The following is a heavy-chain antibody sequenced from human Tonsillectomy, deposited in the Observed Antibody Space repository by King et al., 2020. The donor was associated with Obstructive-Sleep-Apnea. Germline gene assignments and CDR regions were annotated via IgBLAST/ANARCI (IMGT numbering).Heavy chain of an antibody. CDR2: ISGSGGST. D-gene: IGHD3-22*01. J-gene: IGHJ3*02. V-gene: IGHV3-23*04. CDR1: GFTFSSYA. Sequence: VQLVESGGGLVQPGGSLRLSCAASGFTFSSYAMSWVRQAQGKGLEWVSAISGSGGSTYYADSVKGRFTISRDNSKNTLYLQMNSLRAEDTAVYYCAKDVSSGYYSSFDAFDIWGQGTMVTVSS. CDR3: AKDVSSGYYSSFDAFDI.